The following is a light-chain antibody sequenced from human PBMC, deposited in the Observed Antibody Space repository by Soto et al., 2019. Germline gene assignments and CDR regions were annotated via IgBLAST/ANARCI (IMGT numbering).Light chain of an antibody. J-gene: IGKJ1*01. V-gene: IGKV1-5*03. CDR2: EAS. CDR3: QQYITYPYA. CDR1: QSTSTW. Sequence: DIQMTQSPSTLSASVGDRVTITCRASQSTSTWLDWYQQRPGKTPKLLISEASKLESGVPSRFSGSGSGTEFPLTIRNLQPYDFATYYCQQYITYPYAFGQGTKVEIK.